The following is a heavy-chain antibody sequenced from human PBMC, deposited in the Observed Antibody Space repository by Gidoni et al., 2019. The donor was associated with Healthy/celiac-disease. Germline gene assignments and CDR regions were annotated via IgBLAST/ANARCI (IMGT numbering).Heavy chain of an antibody. CDR1: GFPFGDYA. D-gene: IGHD3-16*01. CDR2: IRSKAYGGTT. V-gene: IGHV3-49*05. J-gene: IGHJ4*02. Sequence: EVQLVASGGGLVKPGRSLRLSCTASGFPFGDYAMSWFRQAPGKGLEWVGFIRSKAYGGTTEYAESVKGRFTISRDDSKSIAYLQMNSLKTEDTAVYYCTREPRIMITFGGVKFDYWGQGTLVTVSS. CDR3: TREPRIMITFGGVKFDY.